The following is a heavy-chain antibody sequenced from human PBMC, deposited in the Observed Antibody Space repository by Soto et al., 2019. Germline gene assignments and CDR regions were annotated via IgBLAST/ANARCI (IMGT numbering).Heavy chain of an antibody. CDR1: GFTFSSYW. V-gene: IGHV3-7*01. CDR2: IRQDGSEK. D-gene: IGHD3-10*01. CDR3: VRETRGYSNTWYGDS. Sequence: ESGGGLVQPGGSLRLSCAASGFTFSSYWMSWVRQTPGKGLEWVANIRQDGSEKYYVDSVRGRFSISRDNTKNSLYLQMSSLTAEDTAVYYCVRETRGYSNTWYGDSWGQGTLVTVSS. J-gene: IGHJ4*02.